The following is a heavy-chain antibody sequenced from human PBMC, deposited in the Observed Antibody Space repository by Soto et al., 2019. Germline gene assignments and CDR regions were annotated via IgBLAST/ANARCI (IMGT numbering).Heavy chain of an antibody. D-gene: IGHD2-21*01. V-gene: IGHV4-59*06. J-gene: IGHJ4*02. Sequence: SETLSLTCNVSGASVSHGYWSWIRQPPGKGLEWIGYIYYSGSTYYNPSLKSRVTISVDTSKNQFSLKLSSVTAADTAVYYCARDPSAGDSAGYWGQGTLVTVSS. CDR3: ARDPSAGDSAGY. CDR1: GASVSHGY. CDR2: IYYSGST.